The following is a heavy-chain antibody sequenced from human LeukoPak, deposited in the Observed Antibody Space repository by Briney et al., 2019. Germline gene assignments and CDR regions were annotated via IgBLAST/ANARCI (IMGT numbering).Heavy chain of an antibody. D-gene: IGHD5-12*01. V-gene: IGHV4-34*01. Sequence: SETLSLTCAVYGGSFSGYYWSWIRQPPGKGLKWIGEINHSGSTNYNPSLKSRVTISVDTSKNQFSLKLSSVTAADTAVYYCARGKGWLRSLYYFDYWGQGTLVTVSS. CDR2: INHSGST. CDR3: ARGKGWLRSLYYFDY. CDR1: GGSFSGYY. J-gene: IGHJ4*02.